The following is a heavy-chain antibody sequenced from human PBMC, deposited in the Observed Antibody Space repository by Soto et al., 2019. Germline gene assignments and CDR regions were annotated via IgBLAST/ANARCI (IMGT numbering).Heavy chain of an antibody. J-gene: IGHJ5*01. Sequence: SVNVSCKASGGTFSSYSISWVRPAPGQGLEWMGGIIPIFGTANYAQKFQGRVTITADESTSTAYMELSSLRSEDTAVYYCARDLRGSPSGWFDPWGQGTLVTVSS. CDR3: ARDLRGSPSGWFDP. CDR2: IIPIFGTA. D-gene: IGHD3-10*01. V-gene: IGHV1-69*13. CDR1: GGTFSSYS.